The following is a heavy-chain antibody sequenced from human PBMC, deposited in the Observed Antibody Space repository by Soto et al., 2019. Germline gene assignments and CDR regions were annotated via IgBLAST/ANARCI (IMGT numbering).Heavy chain of an antibody. D-gene: IGHD3-10*01. CDR2: ISYDGSNK. CDR1: GCTFSSYA. Sequence: PGGSLRLSCAASGCTFSSYAMHWVRQAPGKGLEWVAVISYDGSNKCYADSVKGRFTISRDNSKNTLYLQMNSLRAEDTAVYYCARDVSLLWFGELPDYYGMDVWGQGTTVTVSS. J-gene: IGHJ6*02. V-gene: IGHV3-30-3*01. CDR3: ARDVSLLWFGELPDYYGMDV.